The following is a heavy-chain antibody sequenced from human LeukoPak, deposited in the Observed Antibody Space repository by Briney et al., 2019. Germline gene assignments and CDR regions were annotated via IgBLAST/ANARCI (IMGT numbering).Heavy chain of an antibody. D-gene: IGHD3-16*01. J-gene: IGHJ4*02. CDR1: GFTFSNNY. CDR2: IYSGDNT. CDR3: AGRRVLDASFDY. Sequence: GGSLRLSCAASGFTFSNNYMSWVRQAPGKGLEWVSVIYSGDNTYYVESVKGRFTISRDNSKDTLFLQMNRLRAEDTAVYYCAGRRVLDASFDYWGQGTLVTVSS. V-gene: IGHV3-66*02.